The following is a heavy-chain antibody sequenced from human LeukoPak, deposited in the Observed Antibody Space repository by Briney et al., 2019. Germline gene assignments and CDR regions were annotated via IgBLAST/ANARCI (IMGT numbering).Heavy chain of an antibody. J-gene: IGHJ3*02. CDR1: GFTFSSYA. V-gene: IGHV3-30*04. Sequence: GGSLRLSCAASGFTFSSYAMHWVRQAPGKGLEWVAVISYDGSNKKYADSVKGRFTISRDNSKNTLYLQMNSLRAEDTAVYYCARRQGRRGIVGPTILKGAFDIWGQGTKVTVSS. CDR3: ARRQGRRGIVGPTILKGAFDI. D-gene: IGHD1-26*01. CDR2: ISYDGSNK.